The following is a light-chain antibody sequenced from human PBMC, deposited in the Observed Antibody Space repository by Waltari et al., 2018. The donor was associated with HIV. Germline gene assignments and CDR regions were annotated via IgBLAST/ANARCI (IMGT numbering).Light chain of an antibody. CDR3: QQYGSSPPLT. V-gene: IGKV3-20*01. Sequence: EIVLTQSPGTLSLSPGERATLSCRASQRVSSNYLSWYQQRPGQAPRLLIYGASSRATGIPDRFSGSGSGTDFTLTISRLEPEDFAVYYCQQYGSSPPLTFGGGTKVEIK. J-gene: IGKJ4*01. CDR1: QRVSSNY. CDR2: GAS.